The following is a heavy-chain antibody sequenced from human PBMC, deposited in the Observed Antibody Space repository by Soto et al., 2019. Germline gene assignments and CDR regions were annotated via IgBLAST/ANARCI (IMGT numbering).Heavy chain of an antibody. CDR3: ARGPKGRWLQFSYYYGMDV. Sequence: SETLSLTCAVYGGSFSGYYWSWIRQPPGKGLEWIGEINHSGSTNYNPSLKSRVTISVDTSKNQFSLKLSSVTAADTAVYYCARGPKGRWLQFSYYYGMDVWGQGTTVTVSS. CDR1: GGSFSGYY. V-gene: IGHV4-34*01. CDR2: INHSGST. J-gene: IGHJ6*02. D-gene: IGHD5-12*01.